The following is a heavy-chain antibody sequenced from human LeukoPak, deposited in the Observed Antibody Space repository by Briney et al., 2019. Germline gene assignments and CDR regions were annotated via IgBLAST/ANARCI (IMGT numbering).Heavy chain of an antibody. CDR2: ISGSGGST. D-gene: IGHD2-2*01. CDR3: ARGCSTSCLNWFDP. J-gene: IGHJ5*02. V-gene: IGHV3-23*01. Sequence: GGSLRLSCAASGFTFSSYEMNWVRQAPGKGLEWVSAISGSGGSTYYADSVKGRFTISRDNSKNTLYLQMNSLRAEDTAVYYCARGCSTSCLNWFDPWGQGTLVTVSS. CDR1: GFTFSSYE.